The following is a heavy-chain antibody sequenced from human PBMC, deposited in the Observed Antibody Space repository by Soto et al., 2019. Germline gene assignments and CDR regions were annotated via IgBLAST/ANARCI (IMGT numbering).Heavy chain of an antibody. J-gene: IGHJ4*02. V-gene: IGHV3-23*01. CDR1: GFNFSNYC. D-gene: IGHD1-26*01. Sequence: PGGSVRLSFAASGFNFSNYCMSWVRQAPGKGLEWVSALPEIGTNTYYADSVKGRFTISRDNSKNTLFLQINNLRAGDTAVYYCAKKSGVGATWYFDYWGQGTLVTVSS. CDR2: LPEIGTNT. CDR3: AKKSGVGATWYFDY.